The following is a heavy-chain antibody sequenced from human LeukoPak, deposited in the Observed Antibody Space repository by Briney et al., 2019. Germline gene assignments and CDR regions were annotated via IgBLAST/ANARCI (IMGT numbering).Heavy chain of an antibody. CDR1: RGSISSHY. D-gene: IGHD3-22*01. V-gene: IGHV4-4*07. J-gene: IGHJ4*02. CDR3: ASLYSSPVDY. CDR2: IFASGST. Sequence: PSETLSLTCTVSRGSISSHYWSWIRQPAGKGLEWIGRIFASGSTNYNPFFKSRVTMSVDTSKNQFSLKLRSVTAADTAVYYCASLYSSPVDYWGQGTLVTVSS.